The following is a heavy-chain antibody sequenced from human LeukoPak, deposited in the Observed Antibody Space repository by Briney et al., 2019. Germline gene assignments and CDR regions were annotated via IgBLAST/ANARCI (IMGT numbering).Heavy chain of an antibody. CDR2: IYYSGST. D-gene: IGHD2-2*01. CDR3: ARVKRKYQLLKPLHETPSHYFDY. CDR1: GDSISYFY. V-gene: IGHV4-4*07. J-gene: IGHJ4*02. Sequence: SETLSLTCSVSGDSISYFYWSWIRQAAGKGLEWIGRIYYSGSTYYNPSLKSRVTISLDTSKNQFSLKLSSVTAADTAMYYCARVKRKYQLLKPLHETPSHYFDYWGQGTLVTVSS.